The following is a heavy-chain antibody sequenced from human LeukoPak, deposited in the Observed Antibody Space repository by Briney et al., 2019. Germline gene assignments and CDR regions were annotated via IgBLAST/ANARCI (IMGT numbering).Heavy chain of an antibody. V-gene: IGHV1-58*02. CDR3: AGTPWFGELTLDY. D-gene: IGHD3-10*01. Sequence: SVKVSCKASVFTFTSSTIQWVRQARGQRLEWIGWIVVGSGNTNYAQKFQERVIITRDMSTTTVYMELSSLRSEDTAVYYCAGTPWFGELTLDYWGQGTLVTVSS. CDR2: IVVGSGNT. J-gene: IGHJ4*02. CDR1: VFTFTSST.